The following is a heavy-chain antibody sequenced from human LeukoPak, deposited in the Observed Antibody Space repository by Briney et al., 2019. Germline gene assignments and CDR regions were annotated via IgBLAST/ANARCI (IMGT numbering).Heavy chain of an antibody. Sequence: SETLSLTCAVYGGSFSGYYWSWIRQPPGKGLEWIGEINHSGSTNYNPSLKSRVTISVDTSKNQFSLKLSSVTAADTAVYYCARDNPYGSGTDYWGQGTLVTVSS. CDR3: ARDNPYGSGTDY. V-gene: IGHV4-34*01. D-gene: IGHD3-10*01. CDR1: GGSFSGYY. J-gene: IGHJ4*02. CDR2: INHSGST.